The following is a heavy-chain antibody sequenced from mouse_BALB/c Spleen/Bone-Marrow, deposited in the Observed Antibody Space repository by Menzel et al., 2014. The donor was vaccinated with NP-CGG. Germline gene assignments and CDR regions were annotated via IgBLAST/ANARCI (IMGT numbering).Heavy chain of an antibody. CDR1: GFTFSSYG. V-gene: IGHV5-6-3*01. CDR2: INSNGGST. D-gene: IGHD1-2*01. J-gene: IGHJ3*01. Sequence: EVKVEESGGGLVQPGGSLKLSCAASGFTFSSYGMSWVRRTPDKRLELVATINSNGGSTYYPDSVKGRFTISRDNAKNTLYLQMSSLKSEDTAMYYCARHYYGARWGQGTLVTVSA. CDR3: ARHYYGAR.